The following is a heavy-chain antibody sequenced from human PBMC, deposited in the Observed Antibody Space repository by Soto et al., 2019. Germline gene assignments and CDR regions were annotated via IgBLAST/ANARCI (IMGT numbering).Heavy chain of an antibody. CDR3: ARGRDGYNSYYFDY. D-gene: IGHD5-12*01. V-gene: IGHV1-8*02. J-gene: IGHJ4*02. CDR1: GYTFTSYG. CDR2: MNPNSGNT. Sequence: ASVKVSCKASGYTFTSYGISRVRQATGQGLEWMGWMNPNSGNTGYAQKFQGRVTMTRNTSISTAYMELSSLRSEDTAVYYCARGRDGYNSYYFDYWGQGTLVTVSS.